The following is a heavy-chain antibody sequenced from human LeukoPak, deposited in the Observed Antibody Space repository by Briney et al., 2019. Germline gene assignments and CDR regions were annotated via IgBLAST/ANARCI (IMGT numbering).Heavy chain of an antibody. D-gene: IGHD3-22*01. CDR3: AREDSSGYYPPYYYYGMDV. Sequence: SETLSLTCTVSGGSISSYYWSWIRQPAGKGLEWIGRIYTSGSTNYNPSLKSRVTMSVDTSKNQSSLKLSSVTAADTAVYYCAREDSSGYYPPYYYYGMDVWGQGTTVTVSS. J-gene: IGHJ6*02. CDR2: IYTSGST. CDR1: GGSISSYY. V-gene: IGHV4-4*07.